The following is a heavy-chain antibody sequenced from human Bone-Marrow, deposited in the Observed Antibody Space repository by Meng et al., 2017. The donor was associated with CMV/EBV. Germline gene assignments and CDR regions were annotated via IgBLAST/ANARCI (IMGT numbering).Heavy chain of an antibody. D-gene: IGHD2-15*01. Sequence: GGSLRLSCAASGFTFGQYAVSWVRQAPGKGVEWVSTINGNGGSTGYADSVKGRFTISRDNSKRTLYLEMNTLRAEYTAVYYCAKDGSLKSRDEYLHYWGQGTLVTVSS. CDR2: INGNGGST. CDR3: AKDGSLKSRDEYLHY. V-gene: IGHV3-23*01. J-gene: IGHJ1*01. CDR1: GFTFGQYA.